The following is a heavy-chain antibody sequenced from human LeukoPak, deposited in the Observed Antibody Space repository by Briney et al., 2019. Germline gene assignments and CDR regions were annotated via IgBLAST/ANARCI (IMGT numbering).Heavy chain of an antibody. V-gene: IGHV4-34*01. Sequence: SETLSLTCAVYGGFFSGYYWSWIRQPPGKGLEWIGEINHSGSTNYNPSLKSRVTISVDTSKNQFSLKLSSVTAADTAVYYCARRAGELDYWGQGTLVTVSS. CDR3: ARRAGELDY. CDR1: GGFFSGYY. CDR2: INHSGST. J-gene: IGHJ4*02.